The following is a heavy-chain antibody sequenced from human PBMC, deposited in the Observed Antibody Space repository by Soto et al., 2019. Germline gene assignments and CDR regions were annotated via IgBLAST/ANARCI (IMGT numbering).Heavy chain of an antibody. CDR3: SADEWG. V-gene: IGHV3-15*05. CDR1: GFNFSNGW. Sequence: ELQLVESGGGLVKPGESLRLSCAASGFNFSNGWMSWVRQAPGKGLEWVGRIKSKSDGGTIDYAAPVKGRFTISRDDSNNTLYLQMNSLKIDDTAVYYCSADEWGWGQVTLVTVSS. J-gene: IGHJ4*02. D-gene: IGHD1-26*01. CDR2: IKSKSDGGTI.